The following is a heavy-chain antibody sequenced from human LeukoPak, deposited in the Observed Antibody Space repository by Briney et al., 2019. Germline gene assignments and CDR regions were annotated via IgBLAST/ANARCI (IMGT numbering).Heavy chain of an antibody. Sequence: SVKVSCKASGGTFSSYAISWVRQAPGQGLEWMGRIIPIFGIANYAQKFQGRVTITADKSTSTAYMELSSLRSGDTAVYYCAREATVTTRWFDPWGQGTLVTVSS. CDR1: GGTFSSYA. CDR3: AREATVTTRWFDP. V-gene: IGHV1-69*04. J-gene: IGHJ5*02. D-gene: IGHD4-17*01. CDR2: IIPIFGIA.